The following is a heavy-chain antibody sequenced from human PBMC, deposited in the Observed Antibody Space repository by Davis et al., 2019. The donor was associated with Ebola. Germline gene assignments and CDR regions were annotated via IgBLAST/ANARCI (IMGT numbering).Heavy chain of an antibody. CDR2: MSGDSLYT. CDR3: AREGFYFYGMDV. J-gene: IGHJ6*02. Sequence: GGSLRLSCAASGFTFTDYYMSWIRQAPGKGLEWVSYMSGDSLYTNYADSVRGRFTISRDNSKNLLLLEMSSLRAEDTAVYYCAREGFYFYGMDVWGQGTTVTVSS. D-gene: IGHD2/OR15-2a*01. V-gene: IGHV3-11*06. CDR1: GFTFTDYY.